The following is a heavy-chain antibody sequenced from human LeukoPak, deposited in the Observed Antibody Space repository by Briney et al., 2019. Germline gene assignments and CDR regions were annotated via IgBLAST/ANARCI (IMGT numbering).Heavy chain of an antibody. V-gene: IGHV3-64*01. Sequence: GESLRLSCAASGFTFSSSYMHWVRQAPGKGLEYVSAISPSGDSTYYTNSMKGRFTISRDNSKNTLFLQMGSLTAEDMAVYYCARGLYYGSGQYYFDYWGQGTLVTVSS. CDR1: GFTFSSSY. J-gene: IGHJ4*02. CDR3: ARGLYYGSGQYYFDY. CDR2: ISPSGDST. D-gene: IGHD3-10*01.